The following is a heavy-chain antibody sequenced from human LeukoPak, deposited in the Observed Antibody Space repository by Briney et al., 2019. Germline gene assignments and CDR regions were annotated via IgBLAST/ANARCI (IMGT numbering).Heavy chain of an antibody. CDR1: GFTFSSYS. CDR3: ARHSAIVAPPDY. D-gene: IGHD2-2*01. Sequence: PGGSLRLSCAASGFTFSSYSIHWVRQAPGKGLEWLAVIWYDGSNKYYADSVKGRFTISRDNSKNTLYLQMNSLRAEDTAVYYCARHSAIVAPPDYWGQGTLVTVSS. J-gene: IGHJ4*02. V-gene: IGHV3-33*08. CDR2: IWYDGSNK.